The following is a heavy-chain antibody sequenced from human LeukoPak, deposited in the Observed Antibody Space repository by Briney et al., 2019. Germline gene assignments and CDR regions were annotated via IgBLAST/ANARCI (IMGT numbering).Heavy chain of an antibody. Sequence: GGSLRLTCAAAGFTFSSYGMNWVRQAPGKGLEWVSAISGSGGSTFYADSVKGRFTISRDNSKNTLYLQMNNLRAEDTAVYYCAKEPPPLVMDSFDYWGQGILVTVSS. V-gene: IGHV3-23*01. CDR2: ISGSGGST. D-gene: IGHD2-8*01. CDR1: GFTFSSYG. CDR3: AKEPPPLVMDSFDY. J-gene: IGHJ4*02.